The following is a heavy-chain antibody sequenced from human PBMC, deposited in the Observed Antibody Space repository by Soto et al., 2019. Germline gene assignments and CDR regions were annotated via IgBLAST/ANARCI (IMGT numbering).Heavy chain of an antibody. CDR2: TSTFNGNS. CDR1: GYTFDTYD. V-gene: IGHV1-18*01. CDR3: ARDAGVGSDGSKLYGMDV. J-gene: IGHJ6*01. D-gene: IGHD3-10*01. Sequence: QVQLVQSGPEMKKPGASVKVSCKASGYTFDTYDISWVRQAPGQGLEWMGWTSTFNGNSIYAQKFQGRVTMTTDTSTSAASMELRSLRSDGTAVYYCARDAGVGSDGSKLYGMDVWCPGTTVTVSS.